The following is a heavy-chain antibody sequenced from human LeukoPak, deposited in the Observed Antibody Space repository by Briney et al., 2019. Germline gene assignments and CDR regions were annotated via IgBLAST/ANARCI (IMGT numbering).Heavy chain of an antibody. CDR1: AYSLTTYW. CDR3: ASDNWNDGHDAFDF. J-gene: IGHJ3*01. V-gene: IGHV5-51*01. CDR2: VYLGNSNT. Sequence: GESLKISCKVSAYSLTTYWIGWVRQMPGKGLEWMGFVYLGNSNTRYSPAFQGQVTISADKSISTAYLQWSSLKASDTAIYYCASDNWNDGHDAFDFWGQGTVVTVSS. D-gene: IGHD1-1*01.